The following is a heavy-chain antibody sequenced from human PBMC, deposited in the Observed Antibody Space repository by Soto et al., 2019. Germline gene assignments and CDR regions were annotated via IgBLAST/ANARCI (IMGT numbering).Heavy chain of an antibody. CDR2: IYHSGST. CDR3: ARVQDTAMGSFDY. V-gene: IGHV4-30-2*05. J-gene: IGHJ4*02. D-gene: IGHD5-18*01. Sequence: SETLSLTCAVSGGSISSGGYSWSWIRQPPGKGLEWIGYIYHSGSTYYNPSLKSRVTISVDTSKNQFSLKLSSVTAADTAVYYCARVQDTAMGSFDYWGQGTLVTVSS. CDR1: GGSISSGGYS.